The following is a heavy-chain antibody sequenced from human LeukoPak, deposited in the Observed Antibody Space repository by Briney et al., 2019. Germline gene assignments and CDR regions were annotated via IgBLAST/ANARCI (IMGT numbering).Heavy chain of an antibody. D-gene: IGHD2-2*01. CDR1: GFTFSSYA. Sequence: GGFLRLSCAASGFTFSSYAMSWVRQAPGKGLEWVSAISGSGGSTYYADSVKGRFTISRDNSKNTLYLQMNSLRAEDTAVYYCAKDHYCSSTSCYADYWGQGTLVTVSS. CDR2: ISGSGGST. CDR3: AKDHYCSSTSCYADY. J-gene: IGHJ4*02. V-gene: IGHV3-23*01.